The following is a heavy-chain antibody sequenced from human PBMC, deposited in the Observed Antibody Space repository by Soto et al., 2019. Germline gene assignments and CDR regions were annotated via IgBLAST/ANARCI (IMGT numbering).Heavy chain of an antibody. Sequence: QVHLVQSGAEVKKPGSSEKVSCKASGGTFSSYAISWVRQAPGQGLEWMGGIIPIFGTANYPQKFQGRVTNTADDSTSAEYMELSSLRSEDTAVYYCARGREDYYGMDVWGQGTPDNVSS. CDR3: ARGREDYYGMDV. CDR2: IIPIFGTA. V-gene: IGHV1-69*01. CDR1: GGTFSSYA. D-gene: IGHD1-26*01. J-gene: IGHJ6*02.